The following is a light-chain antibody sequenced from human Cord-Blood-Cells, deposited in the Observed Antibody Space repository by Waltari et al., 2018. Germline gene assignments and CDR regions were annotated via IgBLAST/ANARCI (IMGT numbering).Light chain of an antibody. CDR2: WAS. J-gene: IGKJ2*01. CDR1: QSVLYSSNNKNY. V-gene: IGKV4-1*01. CDR3: QQYYSTPYT. Sequence: DIVMTQSPDSLAVSLGERXXXXXXYSQSVLYSSNNKNYLAWYQQKPGQPPKLLIYWASTRESGVPDRFSGSGSGTDFTLTISSLQAEDVAVYYCQQYYSTPYTFGQGTKLEIK.